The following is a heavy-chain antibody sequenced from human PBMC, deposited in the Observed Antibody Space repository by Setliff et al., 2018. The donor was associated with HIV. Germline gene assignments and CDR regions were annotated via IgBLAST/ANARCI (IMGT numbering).Heavy chain of an antibody. CDR2: IYPGDYDT. Sequence: PGASLKLSCKGSGYSFTSYGIGWVRQMPGKGLEWVGIIYPGDYDTRYSPSFQGQVTISADKSNSIAYLQWSSLKASDTAMYYCARQSYCSSTSCYHDAFDIWGQGTMVTVSS. V-gene: IGHV5-51*01. CDR3: ARQSYCSSTSCYHDAFDI. J-gene: IGHJ3*02. D-gene: IGHD2-2*01. CDR1: GYSFTSYG.